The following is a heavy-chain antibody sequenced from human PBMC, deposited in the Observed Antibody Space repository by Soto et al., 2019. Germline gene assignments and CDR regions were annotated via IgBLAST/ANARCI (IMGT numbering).Heavy chain of an antibody. CDR1: GFTFTSYG. V-gene: IGHV1-18*01. CDR2: ISAYNGNT. CDR3: ARELGDYVWGSYRDNWFDP. D-gene: IGHD3-16*02. J-gene: IGHJ5*02. Sequence: ASVKVSCKASGFTFTSYGISWARQAPGQGLEWMGWISAYNGNTNYAQKLQGRVTMTTDTSTSTAYMELRSLRSDDTAVYYCARELGDYVWGSYRDNWFDPWGQGTLVTVSS.